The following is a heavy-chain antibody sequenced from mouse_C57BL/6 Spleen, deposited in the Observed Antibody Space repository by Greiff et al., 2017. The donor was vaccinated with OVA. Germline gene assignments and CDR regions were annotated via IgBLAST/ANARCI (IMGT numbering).Heavy chain of an antibody. CDR1: GFTFSDYG. D-gene: IGHD2-2*01. Sequence: EVKVVESGGGLVKPGGSLKLSCAASGFTFSDYGMHWVRQAPEKGLEWVAYISSGSSTIYYADTVKGRFTISRDNAKNTLFLQMTSLRSEDTAMYYCAIYYGYDGGFDYWGQGTTLTVSS. J-gene: IGHJ2*01. CDR2: ISSGSSTI. CDR3: AIYYGYDGGFDY. V-gene: IGHV5-17*01.